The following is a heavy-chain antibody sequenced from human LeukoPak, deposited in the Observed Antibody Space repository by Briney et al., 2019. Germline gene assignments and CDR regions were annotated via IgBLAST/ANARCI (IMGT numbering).Heavy chain of an antibody. D-gene: IGHD3-10*01. Sequence: PGGSLRLSRAASGFTFSDYYMSWIRQAPGKGLEWVSYISSSGSTIYYADSVKGRFTISRDNAKNSLYLQMNSLRAEDTAVYYCARCITMVRGVIFCYYFDYWGKGTLVTVSS. V-gene: IGHV3-11*04. CDR3: ARCITMVRGVIFCYYFDY. CDR1: GFTFSDYY. CDR2: ISSSGSTI. J-gene: IGHJ4*02.